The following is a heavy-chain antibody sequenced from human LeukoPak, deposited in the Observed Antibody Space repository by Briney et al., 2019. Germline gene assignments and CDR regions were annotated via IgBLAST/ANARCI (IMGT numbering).Heavy chain of an antibody. D-gene: IGHD4-17*01. V-gene: IGHV4-34*01. CDR1: GGSFSGYY. J-gene: IGHJ4*02. CDR3: ARRPTGIDY. CDR2: INHSGST. Sequence: SETLSLTCAVYGGSFSGYYWSWIRQPPGKGLEWIGEINHSGSTNYNPSLKSRVTISADTSKNQFSLKLSSVTAADTAVYYCARRPTGIDYWGQGTLVTVSS.